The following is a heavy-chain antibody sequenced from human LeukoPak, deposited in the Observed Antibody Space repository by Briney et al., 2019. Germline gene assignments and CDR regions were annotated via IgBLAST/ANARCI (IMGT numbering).Heavy chain of an antibody. V-gene: IGHV1-8*01. D-gene: IGHD3-16*02. CDR3: ARGHYDYVWGSYRPSSDY. Sequence: GASVKVSCKAXGXTXTSYDINWVRQAPGQGLEWMGWMNPNSGNTGYAQKFQGRVTMTRNTSISTAYMELSSLRSEDTAVYYCARGHYDYVWGSYRPSSDYWGQGTLVTVSS. J-gene: IGHJ4*02. CDR2: MNPNSGNT. CDR1: GXTXTSYD.